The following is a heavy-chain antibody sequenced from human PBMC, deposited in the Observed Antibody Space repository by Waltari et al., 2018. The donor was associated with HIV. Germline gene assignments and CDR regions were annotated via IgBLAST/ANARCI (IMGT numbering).Heavy chain of an antibody. CDR2: SIPIFGKT. CDR1: GGTFSRYA. D-gene: IGHD4-17*01. V-gene: IGHV1-69*12. Sequence: QVQLVQSGSEVKKPGSSVKVSCKASGGTFSRYAITWVRQAPGQGPEWMGDSIPIFGKTNLAQSCQGRVTLTADQSTSTAYMELSSLRSEDTAMYYCARKNSHDYGDYRSAFDIWGQGTMVTVSS. CDR3: ARKNSHDYGDYRSAFDI. J-gene: IGHJ3*02.